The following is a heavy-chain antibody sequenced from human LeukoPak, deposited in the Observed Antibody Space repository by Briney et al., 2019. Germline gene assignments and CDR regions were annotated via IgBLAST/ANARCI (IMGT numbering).Heavy chain of an antibody. CDR2: IYSGGST. CDR1: GFSVSSDY. J-gene: IGHJ4*02. Sequence: GGSLRLSCAASGFSVSSDYMTWVRQAPGKGLEWVSVIYSGGSTYYADSVKGRFTISRDNSKNTLYLQMNNVRVKDTAVYFCARYHTALNYWGQGTLVTASS. V-gene: IGHV3-53*01. CDR3: ARYHTALNY. D-gene: IGHD5-18*01.